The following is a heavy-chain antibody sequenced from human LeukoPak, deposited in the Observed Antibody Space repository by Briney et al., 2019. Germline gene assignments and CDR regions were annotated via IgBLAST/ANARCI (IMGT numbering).Heavy chain of an antibody. CDR2: ISGSGGST. V-gene: IGHV3-23*01. CDR3: AKVDSSGYYYPSYFDY. Sequence: PSGGSLRLSCAASGFTFSSYAMSWVRQAPGKGLECVSAISGSGGSTYYADSVKGRFTISRDNSKNTLYLQMNSLRAEDTAVYYCAKVDSSGYYYPSYFDYWGQGTLVTVSS. CDR1: GFTFSSYA. J-gene: IGHJ4*02. D-gene: IGHD3-22*01.